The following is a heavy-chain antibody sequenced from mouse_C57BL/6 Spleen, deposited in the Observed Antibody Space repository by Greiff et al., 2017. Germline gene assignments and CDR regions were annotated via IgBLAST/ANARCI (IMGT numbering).Heavy chain of an antibody. J-gene: IGHJ1*03. CDR2: IHPNSGST. CDR3: ARGYYGRRYGDFEV. V-gene: IGHV1-64*01. D-gene: IGHD1-1*01. Sequence: QVQLQQPGAELVKPGASVKLSCKASGYTFTSYWMHWVKQRPGQGLEWIGMIHPNSGSTNYNEKFKRKATLTVDKSYSTAYMKRSSLTSEDSAVDYCARGYYGRRYGDFEVWGTGTTVTVSS. CDR1: GYTFTSYW.